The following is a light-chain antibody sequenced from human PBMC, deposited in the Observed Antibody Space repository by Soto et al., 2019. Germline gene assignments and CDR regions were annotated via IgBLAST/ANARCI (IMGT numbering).Light chain of an antibody. Sequence: QSALTQPASVSGSPGQSITISCTGTDSDIGSFNLVSWYQQHPGKAPKLMISEVSKRPSGVSTRFSGSKSGNTASLTISGLQAEDEADYYCCSYAGSSTSFSYVFGTGTKLTVL. CDR3: CSYAGSSTSFSYV. CDR1: DSDIGSFNL. CDR2: EVS. J-gene: IGLJ1*01. V-gene: IGLV2-23*02.